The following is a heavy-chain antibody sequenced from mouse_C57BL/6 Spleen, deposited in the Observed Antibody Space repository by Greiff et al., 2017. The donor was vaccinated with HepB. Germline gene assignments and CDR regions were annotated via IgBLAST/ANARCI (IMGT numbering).Heavy chain of an antibody. CDR2: IDPSDSYT. D-gene: IGHD1-1*01. CDR3: ARWRGYGSSPAWFAY. V-gene: IGHV1-59*01. J-gene: IGHJ3*01. Sequence: QVQLQQPGAELVRPGTSVKLSCKASGYTFTSYWMHWVKQRPGQGLEWIGVIDPSDSYTNYNQKFKGKATLTVDTSSSTAYMQLSSLTSEDSAVYYCARWRGYGSSPAWFAYWGQGTLVTVSA. CDR1: GYTFTSYW.